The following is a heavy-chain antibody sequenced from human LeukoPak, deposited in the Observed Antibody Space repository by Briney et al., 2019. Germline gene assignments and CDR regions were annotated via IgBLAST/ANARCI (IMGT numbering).Heavy chain of an antibody. Sequence: ASVKLSCTASGSTFTSYAMHWGRQAPGQRLEWLGWMKAGNGKRKYSERSQGRVPITRDTSARTAYMEPRSLRSGDTAVYYCARSSGYYYYCDYWGQGPLVTVSS. CDR2: MKAGNGKR. D-gene: IGHD3-22*01. CDR1: GSTFTSYA. J-gene: IGHJ4*02. V-gene: IGHV1-3*01. CDR3: ARSSGYYYYCDY.